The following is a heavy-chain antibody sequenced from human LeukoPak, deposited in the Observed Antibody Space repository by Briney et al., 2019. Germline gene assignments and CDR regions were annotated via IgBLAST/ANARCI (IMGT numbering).Heavy chain of an antibody. J-gene: IGHJ4*02. Sequence: GGSLRLSCAASGFSFKDAWMSWVRQAPGKGLEWVGRIKSTTDGVTTDYAAPVKGRFTISRDDSRNTLYLQLNSLKTEDTALYYCTCIRGYSAYDFNYWGQGTLVTVSS. D-gene: IGHD5-12*01. CDR2: IKSTTDGVTT. CDR3: TCIRGYSAYDFNY. CDR1: GFSFKDAW. V-gene: IGHV3-15*01.